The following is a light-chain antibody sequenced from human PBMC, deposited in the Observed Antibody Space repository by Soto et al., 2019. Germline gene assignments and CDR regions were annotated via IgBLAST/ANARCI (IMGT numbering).Light chain of an antibody. CDR1: QSISDW. J-gene: IGKJ2*01. Sequence: DIQMTQSPSTLSASXGDXXTXTCRASQSISDWLAWYXKKQGKAXKLLIYKASTLESGVPSRFSGSGSGKEFTLTISSLQPDDFASYYCQQYNSSFGQGTKVDIK. V-gene: IGKV1-5*03. CDR2: KAS. CDR3: QQYNSS.